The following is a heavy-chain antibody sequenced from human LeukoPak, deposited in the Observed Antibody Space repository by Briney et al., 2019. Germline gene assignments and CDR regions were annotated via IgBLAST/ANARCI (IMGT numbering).Heavy chain of an antibody. J-gene: IGHJ4*02. V-gene: IGHV3-11*01. CDR2: ISSSGSTI. CDR1: GFTFSDYY. D-gene: IGHD3-22*01. CDR3: ARSGYYYDSSGYYGANFDY. Sequence: PGGSLRLSCAASGFTFSDYYMSWIRQAPGKGLEWVSYISSSGSTIYYADSVKGRFTISRDNAKNSLYLQMNSLRAEDTAVYYCARSGYYYDSSGYYGANFDYWGQGTLVTVSS.